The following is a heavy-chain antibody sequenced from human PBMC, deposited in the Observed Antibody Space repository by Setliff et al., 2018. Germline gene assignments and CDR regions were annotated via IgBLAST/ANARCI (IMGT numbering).Heavy chain of an antibody. CDR1: GDSISRYY. CDR3: AKVPITKVYFYMDV. D-gene: IGHD3-10*01. CDR2: IDTSGST. J-gene: IGHJ6*03. V-gene: IGHV4-4*08. Sequence: KSSETLSLTCTVSGDSISRYYWSWIRQPPGKGLEWIGYIDTSGSTDCNPSLKSRVTISVDTSKNQLSLKLSSVTAADTAVYYCAKVPITKVYFYMDVWGKGTTVTVSS.